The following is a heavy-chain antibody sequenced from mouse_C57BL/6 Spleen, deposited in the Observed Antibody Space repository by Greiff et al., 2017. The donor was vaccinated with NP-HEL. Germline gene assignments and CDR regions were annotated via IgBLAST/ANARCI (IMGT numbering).Heavy chain of an antibody. V-gene: IGHV1-76*01. Sequence: VQLQQSGAELVRPGASVKLSCKASGYTFTDYYINWVKQRPGQGLEWIARIYPGSGNTYYNEKFKGKATLTAEKSSSTAYMQLSSLTSEDSAVYFWARAGLDYDGYFDYWGQGTTLTVSS. CDR1: GYTFTDYY. D-gene: IGHD2-3*01. CDR2: IYPGSGNT. CDR3: ARAGLDYDGYFDY. J-gene: IGHJ2*01.